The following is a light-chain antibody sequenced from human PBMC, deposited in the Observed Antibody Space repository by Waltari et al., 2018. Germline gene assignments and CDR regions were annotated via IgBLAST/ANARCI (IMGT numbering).Light chain of an antibody. V-gene: IGKV3-20*01. J-gene: IGKJ4*01. CDR2: GAS. CDR3: QQYDISPLT. CDR1: QTVRTTY. Sequence: EIVLTQSPGTLSLSPGERATLSCRASQTVRTTYLAWYQQKPGQAPTLGIHGASSRATGIPDRFSGSGSGTDFSLTISSLEPEDFAVYYCQQYDISPLTFGGGTKVEIK.